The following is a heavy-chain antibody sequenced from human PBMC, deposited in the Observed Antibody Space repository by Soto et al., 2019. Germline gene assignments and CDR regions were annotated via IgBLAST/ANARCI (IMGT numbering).Heavy chain of an antibody. CDR2: INAGNGNT. CDR1: GYTFTNYG. J-gene: IGHJ2*01. V-gene: IGHV1-3*01. D-gene: IGHD6-19*01. CDR3: ARSGYSSGWYHWYFDL. Sequence: QVQLVQSGAEVKKPGASVKVSCKTSGYTFTNYGIHWVRQAPGQRLEWMGWINAGNGNTKYSQKFQGRVTITRDTSAATAYMELSSLRSDDTAVFYCARSGYSSGWYHWYFDLWGRGTLVTVSS.